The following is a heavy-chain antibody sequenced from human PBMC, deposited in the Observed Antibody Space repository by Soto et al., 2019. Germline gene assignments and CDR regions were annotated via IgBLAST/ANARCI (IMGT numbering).Heavy chain of an antibody. J-gene: IGHJ4*02. V-gene: IGHV1-3*01. Sequence: ASVKVSCKASGYTFTSYAMHWVRQAPGQRLEWMGWINAGNGNTKYSQKFQGRVTITRDTSTSTAYLELSSLRSDDTAVYYCARGVTRGSFPPFDLWGQGTLVTVSS. CDR1: GYTFTSYA. CDR3: ARGVTRGSFPPFDL. D-gene: IGHD5-18*01. CDR2: INAGNGNT.